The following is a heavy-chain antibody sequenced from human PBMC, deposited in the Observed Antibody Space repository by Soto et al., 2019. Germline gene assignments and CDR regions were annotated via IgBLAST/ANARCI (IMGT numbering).Heavy chain of an antibody. V-gene: IGHV1-69*12. Sequence: QVQLVQSGVEVKKPGSAETVSCKASGGTFSSYNISWVRQAPGQGLEWMGGIIPIFGTANYAQKFQGRVTITADESTSTAYMELSSLRSEDTSVYYCARGNHRWLQLWYFDLWGRGTLVTVSS. D-gene: IGHD5-12*01. CDR1: GGTFSSYN. CDR3: ARGNHRWLQLWYFDL. CDR2: IIPIFGTA. J-gene: IGHJ2*01.